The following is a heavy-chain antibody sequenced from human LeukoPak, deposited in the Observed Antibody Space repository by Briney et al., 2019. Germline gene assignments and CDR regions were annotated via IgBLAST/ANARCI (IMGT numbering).Heavy chain of an antibody. J-gene: IGHJ4*02. CDR2: IFLGDSTT. D-gene: IGHD2-21*02. V-gene: IGHV5-51*01. CDR3: ARAWVTSTHFDY. Sequence: GESLKISCKGSGYSFTSYWIGWVRQMPGKGLEWMGIIFLGDSTTRYSPSFQGQVTISADTSISTAYLQWSSLKASDTAIYYCARAWVTSTHFDYWGQGTLVTVSS. CDR1: GYSFTSYW.